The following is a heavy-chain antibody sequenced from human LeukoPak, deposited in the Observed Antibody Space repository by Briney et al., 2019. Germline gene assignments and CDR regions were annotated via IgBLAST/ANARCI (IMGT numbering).Heavy chain of an antibody. D-gene: IGHD2-8*02. CDR2: INKDGTEK. CDR1: EFASSAFW. CDR3: AIFAGAVPGNLLL. Sequence: GGSLRLSCAASEFASSAFWMTSVRRPPGKGLEWVANINKDGTEKEYVDSVKGRFSIFRDNAKNSVFLQMNSLRAEDTAVYYCAIFAGAVPGNLLLWGKGTTVIVSA. J-gene: IGHJ6*04. V-gene: IGHV3-7*01.